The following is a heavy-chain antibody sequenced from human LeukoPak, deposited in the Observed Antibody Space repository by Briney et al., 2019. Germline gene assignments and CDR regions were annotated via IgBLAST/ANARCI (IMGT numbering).Heavy chain of an antibody. D-gene: IGHD6-13*01. CDR2: MNPNSGNT. CDR3: ARGLDRVYLDPWFDP. Sequence: ASVKVSCKASAYTFTSYDINWVRQATGQGLEGVGWMNPNSGNTGYAQKFQGRVTMTRNTSISTAYMELSSLRSEDTAVYYCARGLDRVYLDPWFDPWGQGTLVTVSS. J-gene: IGHJ5*02. V-gene: IGHV1-8*01. CDR1: AYTFTSYD.